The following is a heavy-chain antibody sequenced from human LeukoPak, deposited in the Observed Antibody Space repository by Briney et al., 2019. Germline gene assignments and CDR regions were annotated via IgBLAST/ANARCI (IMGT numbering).Heavy chain of an antibody. CDR2: INHSGST. CDR1: GGSISSGEYY. CDR3: ARNWFDP. J-gene: IGHJ5*02. V-gene: IGHV4-30-4*01. Sequence: SQTLSLTCTVSGGSISSGEYYWSWIRQPPGKGLEWIGEINHSGSTNYNPSLKSRVTISVDTSKNQFSLKLSSVTAADTAVYYCARNWFDPWGQGTLVTVSS.